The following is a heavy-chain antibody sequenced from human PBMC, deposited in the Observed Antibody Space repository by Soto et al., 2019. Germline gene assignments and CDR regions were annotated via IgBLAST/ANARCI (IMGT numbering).Heavy chain of an antibody. CDR1: GFTFSSYS. CDR3: ASSRGYSGYAGMDV. Sequence: NPGGSLRLSCAASGFTFSSYSMNWVRQAPGKGLEWVSSISSSSSYIYYADSVKGRFTISRDNAKNSLYLQMNSLRAEDTAVYYCASSRGYSGYAGMDVWGQGTTVTVSS. J-gene: IGHJ6*02. D-gene: IGHD5-12*01. V-gene: IGHV3-21*01. CDR2: ISSSSSYI.